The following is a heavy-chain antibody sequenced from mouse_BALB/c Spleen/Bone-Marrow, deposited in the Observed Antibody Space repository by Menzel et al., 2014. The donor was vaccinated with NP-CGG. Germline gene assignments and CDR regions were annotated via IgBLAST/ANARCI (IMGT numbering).Heavy chain of an antibody. CDR1: GFSFNSYG. CDR3: ARHAYYDQTEVSFVY. CDR2: ISGGGSYT. Sequence: DVMLVESGGGLVKSGGSLKLSCAASGFSFNSYGMSWVRQTPEKRQEWVATISGGGSYTFYPDSVKGRFTISRDNAKNNLYLQLSSLRSEDTALYYCARHAYYDQTEVSFVYWGQGTLVTVSA. J-gene: IGHJ3*01. V-gene: IGHV5-9-2*01. D-gene: IGHD2-4*01.